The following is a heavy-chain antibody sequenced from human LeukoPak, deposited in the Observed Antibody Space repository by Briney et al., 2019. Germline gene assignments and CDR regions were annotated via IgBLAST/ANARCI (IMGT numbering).Heavy chain of an antibody. V-gene: IGHV4-34*01. D-gene: IGHD6-19*01. CDR2: INHSGST. Sequence: SETLSLTCAVYGGSFSGYYWSWIRQPPGKGLEWIGEINHSGSTNYNPSLKSRVTISVDTSKNQFSLKLSPVTAADTAVYYCATNRQNSGGYYYYYMDVWGKGTTVTVSS. J-gene: IGHJ6*03. CDR1: GGSFSGYY. CDR3: ATNRQNSGGYYYYYMDV.